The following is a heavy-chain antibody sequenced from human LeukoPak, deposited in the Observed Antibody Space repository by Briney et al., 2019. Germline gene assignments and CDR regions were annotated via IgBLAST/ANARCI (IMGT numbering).Heavy chain of an antibody. Sequence: GGSLRLSCAASGFTFSSYWMSWVRQAPGKGLEWVANIKQDGSEKYYVDSVKGRFTISRDNAKNSLYLQMNSLRAEDTAVYYCARAHWDSSGYYPGYFDYWGQGTLVTVSS. CDR1: GFTFSSYW. CDR3: ARAHWDSSGYYPGYFDY. J-gene: IGHJ4*02. V-gene: IGHV3-7*01. D-gene: IGHD3-22*01. CDR2: IKQDGSEK.